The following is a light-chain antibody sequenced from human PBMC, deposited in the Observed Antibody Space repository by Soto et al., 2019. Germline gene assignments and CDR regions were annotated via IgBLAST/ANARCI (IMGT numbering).Light chain of an antibody. CDR3: QHYDHLPIT. J-gene: IGKJ5*01. Sequence: DIQMTQSPSSLSASVGDRVTITFQASQDITNYLNWYQQKPGRAPRLLLYDASSLETGVLSRFSGSGSGTDFTLTISSLQPEDVATYYCQHYDHLPITFGQGTRLEIK. CDR2: DAS. V-gene: IGKV1-33*01. CDR1: QDITNY.